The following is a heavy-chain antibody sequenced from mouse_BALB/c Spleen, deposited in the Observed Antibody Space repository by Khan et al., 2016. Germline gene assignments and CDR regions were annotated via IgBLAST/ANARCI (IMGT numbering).Heavy chain of an antibody. J-gene: IGHJ3*01. Sequence: VQLQQSGAELVRPGASVKLSCKASGFNIKDNYMHWVKQRPEQSLECIGWIDPENGNTIYAPKFQGTASITADTSSNTAYLQLSSLTSEDTAVYYCARGDYGNYAAYWGQGALVTVSA. CDR3: ARGDYGNYAAY. CDR1: GFNIKDNY. V-gene: IGHV14-1*02. CDR2: IDPENGNT. D-gene: IGHD2-1*01.